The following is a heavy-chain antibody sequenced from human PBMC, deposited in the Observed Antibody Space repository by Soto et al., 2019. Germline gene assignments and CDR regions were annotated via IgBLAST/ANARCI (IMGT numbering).Heavy chain of an antibody. CDR2: ISGSGGST. CDR3: AKDGDYSGSYFDYYYGMDV. CDR1: GFTFSSYA. Sequence: GGSLRLSCAASGFTFSSYAMSWVRQAPGKGLEWVSAISGSGGSTYYADSVKGRFTISRDNSKNTLYLQMNSLRAEDTAVYYCAKDGDYSGSYFDYYYGMDVWGQGTTVTVSS. D-gene: IGHD1-26*01. V-gene: IGHV3-23*01. J-gene: IGHJ6*02.